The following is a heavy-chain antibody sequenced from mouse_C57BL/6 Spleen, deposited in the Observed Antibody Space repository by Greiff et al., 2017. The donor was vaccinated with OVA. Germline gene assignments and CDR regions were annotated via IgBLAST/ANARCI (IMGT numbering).Heavy chain of an antibody. CDR2: IYPGDGDT. D-gene: IGHD2-1*01. V-gene: IGHV1-80*01. Sequence: VQLQQSGAELVKPGASVKISCKASGYAFSSYWMNWVKQRPGKGLEWIGQIYPGDGDTNYNGKFKGKATLTADKSSSTAYMQLSSLTSEDSAVYFCARGGNYGGWYFDVWGTGTTVTVSS. CDR3: ARGGNYGGWYFDV. CDR1: GYAFSSYW. J-gene: IGHJ1*03.